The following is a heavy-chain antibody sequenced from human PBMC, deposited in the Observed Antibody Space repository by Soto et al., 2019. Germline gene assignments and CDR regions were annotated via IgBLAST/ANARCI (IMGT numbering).Heavy chain of an antibody. Sequence: PSETLSLTCTVSGGSISSGGYYWSWIRQHPGKGLEWIGYIYYSGSTYYNPSLKSRVTISVDTSKNQFSLKLSSVTAADTAVYYCASSGYSSSWPLLFDYWGQGTLVTVSS. CDR1: GGSISSGGYY. D-gene: IGHD6-13*01. CDR3: ASSGYSSSWPLLFDY. V-gene: IGHV4-31*03. J-gene: IGHJ4*02. CDR2: IYYSGST.